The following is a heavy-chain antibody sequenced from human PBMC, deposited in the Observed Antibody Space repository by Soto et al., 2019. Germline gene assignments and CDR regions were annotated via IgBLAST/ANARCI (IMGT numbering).Heavy chain of an antibody. J-gene: IGHJ6*02. V-gene: IGHV3-15*01. CDR2: IKSKTDGGTT. CDR1: GFIFSNAW. CDR3: ARGGEEQLVRYYYYGMDV. D-gene: IGHD6-6*01. Sequence: EVQLVESGGGLVKPGGSLRLSCAASGFIFSNAWMSWVRQAPGKGLEWVGRIKSKTDGGTTDYAAPVKGRFTISRDDSKNTLYLQMNSLKTEDTAVYYCARGGEEQLVRYYYYGMDVWGQGTTVTVSS.